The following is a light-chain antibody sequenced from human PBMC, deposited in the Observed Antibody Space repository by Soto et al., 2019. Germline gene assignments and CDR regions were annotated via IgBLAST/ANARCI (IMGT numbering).Light chain of an antibody. Sequence: EIVMTQSPATLSVSPGERATLSCRASQSVSSNLAWYQQKPGQAPRLLIYGASTRATGIPARFSGSGSRTEFTLTISSLQSEDFAVYYCQQYNNWQTFGPGTKVDIK. V-gene: IGKV3-15*01. CDR3: QQYNNWQT. CDR1: QSVSSN. CDR2: GAS. J-gene: IGKJ3*01.